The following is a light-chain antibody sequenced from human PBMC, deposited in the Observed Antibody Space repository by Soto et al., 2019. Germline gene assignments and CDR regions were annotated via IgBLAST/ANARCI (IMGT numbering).Light chain of an antibody. Sequence: QSALTQPASVSGSPGQSITISCTGTSSDVGSYNLVSWYQQHPGKAPKLMIYEGSKRPSGVSNRFSGSKSGNTASLTISGLQAEDEADYSCCSYAGSKKVFGGGTKLTVL. CDR2: EGS. J-gene: IGLJ3*02. CDR3: CSYAGSKKV. CDR1: SSDVGSYNL. V-gene: IGLV2-23*01.